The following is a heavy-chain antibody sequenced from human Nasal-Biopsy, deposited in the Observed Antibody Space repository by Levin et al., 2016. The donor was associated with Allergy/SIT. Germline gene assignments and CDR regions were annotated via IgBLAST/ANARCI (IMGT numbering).Heavy chain of an antibody. CDR1: GFTFSSYG. CDR2: ISHSSSAI. V-gene: IGHV3-48*02. J-gene: IGHJ4*02. D-gene: IGHD6-13*01. Sequence: GESLKISCVASGFTFSSYGMNWVRQAPGKGLEWVAYISHSSSAINYADSVKGRFTISRDNAKNSLYLQMNSLRDEDTAVYYCARAEAAAEDYWGQGTLVTVSS. CDR3: ARAEAAAEDY.